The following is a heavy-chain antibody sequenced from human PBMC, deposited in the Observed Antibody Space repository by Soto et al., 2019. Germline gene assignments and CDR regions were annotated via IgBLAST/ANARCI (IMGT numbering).Heavy chain of an antibody. J-gene: IGHJ6*02. V-gene: IGHV1-2*02. D-gene: IGHD2-15*01. CDR1: GYTFTGYY. CDR2: INPNSGGT. Sequence: QVQLVQSGAEVKKPGASVKVSCKASGYTFTGYYMHWVRQAPGQGLEWMGWINPNSGGTNYAQKFQGRVTMTRYTSISTAYMELSRLRSDDTAVYYCASWSAEGVVVVAATYYYYGMDVWGQGTTVTVSS. CDR3: ASWSAEGVVVVAATYYYYGMDV.